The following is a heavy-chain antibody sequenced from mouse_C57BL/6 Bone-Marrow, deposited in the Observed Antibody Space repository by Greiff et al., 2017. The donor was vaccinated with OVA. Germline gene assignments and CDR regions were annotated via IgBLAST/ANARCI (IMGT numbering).Heavy chain of an antibody. CDR3: TTGDGYYPWFAY. J-gene: IGHJ3*01. CDR2: LAPENGDH. Sequence: VQLQQSGAELVRPGASVKLSCTASGFNIKDAYIHWVKQRPEQGLAWIGWLAPENGDHEYASKFQGKATRTADTSSNTAYLQLSSLTAEDTAVYYCTTGDGYYPWFAYWGQGTLVTVSA. D-gene: IGHD2-3*01. CDR1: GFNIKDAY. V-gene: IGHV14-4*01.